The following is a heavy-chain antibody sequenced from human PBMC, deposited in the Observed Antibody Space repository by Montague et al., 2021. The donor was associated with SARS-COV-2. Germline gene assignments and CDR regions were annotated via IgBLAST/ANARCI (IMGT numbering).Heavy chain of an antibody. CDR1: GFTFSSYA. CDR2: ISYDGTNK. D-gene: IGHD1-26*01. CDR3: VRDRGEYSGSPHYYFDY. V-gene: IGHV3-30-3*01. Sequence: SLRLSCAVSGFTFSSYAFHWVRQAPGKGLDWVAVISYDGTNKYYADSVKGRFTISRDNSKNTLYLQMNSLRPDDSAMYYCVRDRGEYSGSPHYYFDYWGQGTLVTVSS. J-gene: IGHJ4*02.